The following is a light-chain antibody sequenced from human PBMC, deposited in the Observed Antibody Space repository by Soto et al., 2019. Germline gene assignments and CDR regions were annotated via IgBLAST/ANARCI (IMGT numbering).Light chain of an antibody. CDR2: DVS. J-gene: IGLJ2*01. Sequence: QSALTQPRSVSGSPGQSVTISCTGTSSDVGGYNYVSWYQQHPGKAPKLMIYDVSKRPSGVPDRFSGSKSGNTASLTISGLQPEDGADYYCCSYAGSYTFVVFGGGTKVTVL. CDR3: CSYAGSYTFVV. CDR1: SSDVGGYNY. V-gene: IGLV2-11*01.